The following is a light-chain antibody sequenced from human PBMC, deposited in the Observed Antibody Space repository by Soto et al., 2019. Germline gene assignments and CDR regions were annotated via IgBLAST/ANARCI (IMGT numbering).Light chain of an antibody. CDR3: QQYNSYQYT. V-gene: IGKV1-5*03. CDR2: KAS. CDR1: QSISSW. Sequence: DIQMTQSPSTLSASVGDRVTITCRASQSISSWLAWYQQKPGKAPKLLIYKASSLEGGSPSRFSGSVSETELTLTISSLQPEDFATYYRQQYNSYQYTFGQGTKLEIK. J-gene: IGKJ2*01.